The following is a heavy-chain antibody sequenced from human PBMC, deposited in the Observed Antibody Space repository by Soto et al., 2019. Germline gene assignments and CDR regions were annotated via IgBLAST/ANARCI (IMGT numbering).Heavy chain of an antibody. V-gene: IGHV3-23*01. D-gene: IGHD1-26*01. J-gene: IGHJ4*02. CDR1: GFTFRSYA. CDR3: AKHRDSTAPGAFDF. Sequence: GGSLRLSCAGSGFTFRSYAMTWVRQAPGKGLEWVSTVSGDTGNTKYEDSGKGRFSISRDNSKKRLYRQMSGLRAEGAAVYYCAKHRDSTAPGAFDFWGQGTLVTVSS. CDR2: VSGDTGNT.